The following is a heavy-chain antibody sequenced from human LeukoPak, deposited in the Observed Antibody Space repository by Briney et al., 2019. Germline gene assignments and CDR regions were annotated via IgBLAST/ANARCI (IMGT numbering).Heavy chain of an antibody. CDR2: IKSKTDGGTT. J-gene: IGHJ4*02. CDR1: GFTFSNAW. CDR3: TTLPYYYGSGSYPDY. Sequence: GGSLRLSCAASGFTFSNAWMSWVRQAPGKGLEWVGRIKSKTDGGTTDYAAPVKGRSTISRDDSKNTLYLQMNSLKTEDTAVYYCTTLPYYYGSGSYPDYWGQGTLVTVSS. V-gene: IGHV3-15*01. D-gene: IGHD3-10*01.